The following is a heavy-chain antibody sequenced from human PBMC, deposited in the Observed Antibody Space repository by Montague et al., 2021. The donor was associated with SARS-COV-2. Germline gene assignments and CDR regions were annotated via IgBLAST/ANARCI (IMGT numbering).Heavy chain of an antibody. J-gene: IGHJ4*02. V-gene: IGHV4-34*01. CDR1: GGSFSGYY. CDR3: VVVPLEPRGRGFDF. D-gene: IGHD1-1*01. Sequence: SETLSLTCAVYGGSFSGYYWNWIRQPPGKGLDWIGEINHSGSTNYNPSLKSRVTISVDTSKNQFSLKLSSVTAADTAVYYCVVVPLEPRGRGFDFWGQGTLVTVSS. CDR2: INHSGST.